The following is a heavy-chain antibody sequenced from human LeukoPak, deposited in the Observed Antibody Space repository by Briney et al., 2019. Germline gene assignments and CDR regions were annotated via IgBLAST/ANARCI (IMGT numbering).Heavy chain of an antibody. V-gene: IGHV3-43D*03. CDR1: GFTFSSYG. D-gene: IGHD6-19*01. CDR2: ITWDGGST. J-gene: IGHJ4*02. Sequence: PGGSLRLSCGVSGFTFSSYGMHWVRQTPGKGLEWVSLITWDGGSTYYADSVKGRFTISRDNTKNSLYLQLSSLRPEDSALYYCAKGIGALAGETYFDSWGQGTLVTVSS. CDR3: AKGIGALAGETYFDS.